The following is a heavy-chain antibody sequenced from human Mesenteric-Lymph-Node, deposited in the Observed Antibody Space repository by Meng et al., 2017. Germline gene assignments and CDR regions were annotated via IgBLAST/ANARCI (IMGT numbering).Heavy chain of an antibody. D-gene: IGHD3-22*01. V-gene: IGHV3-7*01. Sequence: GESLKISCAASGFTFSSYWMSWVRQAPGKGLEWVANIKQDGSEKYYVDSVKGRFTISRDNAKNSLYLQMNSLRAEDTAVYYCASLSREKYYYDSSGYYSDWGQGTLVTSPQ. CDR2: IKQDGSEK. CDR3: ASLSREKYYYDSSGYYSD. J-gene: IGHJ4*02. CDR1: GFTFSSYW.